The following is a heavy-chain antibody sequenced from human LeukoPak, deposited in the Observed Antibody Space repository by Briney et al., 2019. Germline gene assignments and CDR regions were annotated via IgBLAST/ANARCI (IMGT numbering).Heavy chain of an antibody. J-gene: IGHJ4*02. V-gene: IGHV3-64*01. CDR3: ARGVRGYSYGYSPPFDY. D-gene: IGHD5-18*01. CDR1: GFTFSSYA. CDR2: ISSNGGST. Sequence: GGSLRLSCAASGFTFSSYAMHWVRQAPGKGLEYVSAISSNGGSTYYANFVKGRFTISRDNSKNTLYLQMGSLRAEDMAVYYCARGVRGYSYGYSPPFDYWGQGTLVTVSS.